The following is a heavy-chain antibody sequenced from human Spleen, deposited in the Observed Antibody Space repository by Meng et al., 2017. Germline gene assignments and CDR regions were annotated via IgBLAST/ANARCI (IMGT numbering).Heavy chain of an antibody. D-gene: IGHD1/OR15-1a*01. CDR2: IYYSGAT. CDR3: VRSRAWVRTGFDP. J-gene: IGHJ5*02. CDR1: GGSIRSTSNY. V-gene: IGHV4-39*01. Sequence: QVQLQESGPGLVKPSETLSLTCTVSGGSIRSTSNYWDWVRQPPGTRLEWIGSIYYSGATYYNPSLKSRVTMSVDTSRSQFSLELTSVTAADTAVYYCVRSRAWVRTGFDPWGQGTLVTVSS.